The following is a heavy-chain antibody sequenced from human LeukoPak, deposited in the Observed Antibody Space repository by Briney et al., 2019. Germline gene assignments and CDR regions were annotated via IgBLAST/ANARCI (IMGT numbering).Heavy chain of an antibody. CDR2: IKQDGREK. J-gene: IGHJ4*02. CDR1: GFTFSSYW. D-gene: IGHD3-9*01. CDR3: ARVEDYDILTGFDY. Sequence: GGSLRLSCAASGFTFSSYWMSWVRQAPGKGLEWVANIKQDGREKYSVDSVKGRFTISRHNAKNSLYLQMNSLRAEDTAVYYCARVEDYDILTGFDYWGQGTLVTVSS. V-gene: IGHV3-7*01.